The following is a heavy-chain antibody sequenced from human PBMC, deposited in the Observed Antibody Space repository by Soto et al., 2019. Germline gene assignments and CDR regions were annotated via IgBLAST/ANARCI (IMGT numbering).Heavy chain of an antibody. D-gene: IGHD1-1*01. V-gene: IGHV3-7*04. CDR2: IKQDGSAK. J-gene: IGHJ4*02. CDR3: AGGTGWVHDY. CDR1: GFTFSNYW. Sequence: PGGSLRLSCAGSGFTFSNYWMNWVRQTPGKGLEREANIKQDGSAKNYVESEKGRFTISRDNAKNLVYLQTNSLRAEDTAVYYCAGGTGWVHDYWGQGP.